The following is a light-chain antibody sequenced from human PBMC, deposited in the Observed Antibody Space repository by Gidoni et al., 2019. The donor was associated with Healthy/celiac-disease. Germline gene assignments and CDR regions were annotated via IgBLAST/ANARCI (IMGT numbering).Light chain of an antibody. CDR2: AAS. CDR1: QSISSY. CDR3: QQSYSTPLR. Sequence: DIQMTQSPSSLSASVGDRVTITCRASQSISSYLNWYQQKPGKAPKLLIYAASSLQSGVPSRFSGSGSGTDFTLTISSLQPEDFATYYCQQSYSTPLRFXGXTKVEIK. V-gene: IGKV1-39*01. J-gene: IGKJ4*01.